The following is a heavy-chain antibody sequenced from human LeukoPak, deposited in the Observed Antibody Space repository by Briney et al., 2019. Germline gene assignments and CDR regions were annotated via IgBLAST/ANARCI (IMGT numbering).Heavy chain of an antibody. CDR2: NT. J-gene: IGHJ4*02. D-gene: IGHD2-21*01. CDR1: GFTLSSYA. Sequence: PGGSLRLSCAASGFTLSSYAMSWVRQAPSVSGNTYHADSVKGRFTISRDSSKNTLYLQMNRLRAEDAAVYYCAKAPVTTCSGAYCYPFDYWGQGTLVTVSS. CDR3: AKAPVTTCSGAYCYPFDY. V-gene: IGHV3-23*01.